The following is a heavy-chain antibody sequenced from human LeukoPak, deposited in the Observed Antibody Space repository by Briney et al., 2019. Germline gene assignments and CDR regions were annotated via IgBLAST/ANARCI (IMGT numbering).Heavy chain of an antibody. J-gene: IGHJ4*02. D-gene: IGHD3-16*01. V-gene: IGHV3-23*01. CDR3: AKEGSRRRFDFDS. CDR1: GFTFSNFA. CDR2: AGTATDT. Sequence: PGGSLRLSCAASGFTFSNFAMSWFRQAPGRGLEWVSAAGTATDTCYADSVKGRFTISRDNSKNTLYLQMNSLGAEDTAVYYCAKEGSRRRFDFDSWGRGTLVTVSS.